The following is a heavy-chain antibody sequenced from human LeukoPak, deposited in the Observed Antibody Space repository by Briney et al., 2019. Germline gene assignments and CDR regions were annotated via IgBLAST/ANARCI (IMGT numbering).Heavy chain of an antibody. D-gene: IGHD5-18*01. CDR3: AIARGYSYGGGS. CDR1: GASFSGHY. Sequence: PSETLSLTCAVSGASFSGHYSSWIRHPPRKGMEWIGEINHSGSTNYNPSLKSRVTISVDTSKNQFSLKLSSVTAADTAVYYCAIARGYSYGGGSWGQGTLVTVSS. J-gene: IGHJ5*02. V-gene: IGHV4-34*01. CDR2: INHSGST.